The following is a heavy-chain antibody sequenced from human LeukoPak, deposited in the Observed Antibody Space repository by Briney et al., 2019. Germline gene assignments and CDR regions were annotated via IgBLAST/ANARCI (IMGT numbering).Heavy chain of an antibody. Sequence: SQTLSLTCTVSGGSISSGGYYWSWIRQHPGKGLEWIGYIYDSENTHYISSLKSRVTISVDTSKNQFSLKLSSGTAADTAVYYCARGATVEYFDPWGQGTLVTVSS. CDR2: IYDSENT. D-gene: IGHD1-26*01. J-gene: IGHJ4*02. V-gene: IGHV4-31*03. CDR3: ARGATVEYFDP. CDR1: GGSISSGGYY.